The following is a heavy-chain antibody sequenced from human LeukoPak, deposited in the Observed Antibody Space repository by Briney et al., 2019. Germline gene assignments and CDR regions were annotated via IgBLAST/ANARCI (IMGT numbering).Heavy chain of an antibody. D-gene: IGHD2-2*01. CDR2: IYTSGST. V-gene: IGHV4-4*07. J-gene: IGHJ3*02. CDR3: AREFVVVPAAALDAFDI. Sequence: SETLSLTCTVSGGSISSYYWSWIRQPAGKGLEWIGRIYTSGSTNYNHSLKSRVTMSVDTSKDQFSLKLSSVTAADTAVYYCAREFVVVPAAALDAFDIWGQGTMVTVSS. CDR1: GGSISSYY.